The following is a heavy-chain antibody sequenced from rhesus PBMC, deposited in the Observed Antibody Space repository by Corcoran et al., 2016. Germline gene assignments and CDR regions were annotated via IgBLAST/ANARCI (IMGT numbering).Heavy chain of an antibody. J-gene: IGHJ4*01. CDR1: GASIRIYW. CDR3: AREDTSSGWYSDY. D-gene: IGHD6-31*01. Sequence: QVQLQESGPGLVKPSETLSLTCAVSGASIRIYWWSWLRQSPGPGRAWIGEINGDRGSTYYNPSLKSRVTISKDASKNQFSLRLSAVTAADTAVYYCAREDTSSGWYSDYWGQGVLVTVSS. CDR2: INGDRGST. V-gene: IGHV4-80*01.